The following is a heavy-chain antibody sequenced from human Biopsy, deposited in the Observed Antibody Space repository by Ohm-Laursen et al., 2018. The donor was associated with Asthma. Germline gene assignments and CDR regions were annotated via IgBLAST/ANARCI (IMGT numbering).Heavy chain of an antibody. Sequence: SLRLSCSASGFAVSRDHMFWVRQAPGKGLEWVSVIYSGGTSHTADSVRGRFTISRDYSKNTLYLQMHSLRAKDTAVYYCVRGDSSNWSHYYFDYWGQGTLVTVSS. CDR1: GFAVSRDH. CDR2: IYSGGTS. J-gene: IGHJ4*02. D-gene: IGHD3-22*01. V-gene: IGHV3-53*01. CDR3: VRGDSSNWSHYYFDY.